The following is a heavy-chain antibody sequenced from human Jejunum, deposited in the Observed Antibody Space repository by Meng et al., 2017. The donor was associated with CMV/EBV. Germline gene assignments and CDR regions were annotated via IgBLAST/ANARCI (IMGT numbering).Heavy chain of an antibody. J-gene: IGHJ4*02. Sequence: SGFSFSSHWMHWVRQAPGKGLGWISYISSDTISYTDSVKGRFTISRDNAKNSLYLQMTSLRDEDTAVYYCERDAQAIGTYANLDYWGQGALVTVSS. V-gene: IGHV3-48*02. CDR3: ERDAQAIGTYANLDY. D-gene: IGHD2-21*01. CDR1: GFSFSSHW. CDR2: ISSDTI.